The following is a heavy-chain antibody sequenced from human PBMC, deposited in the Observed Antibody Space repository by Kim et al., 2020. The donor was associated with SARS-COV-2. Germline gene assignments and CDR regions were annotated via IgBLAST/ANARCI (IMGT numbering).Heavy chain of an antibody. CDR3: AGIIVVPEGWFDP. CDR2: IKQDGSEK. D-gene: IGHD3-22*01. CDR1: GFTFSSYW. J-gene: IGHJ5*02. V-gene: IGHV3-7*01. Sequence: GGSLRLSCAASGFTFSSYWMSWVRQAPGKGLEWVANIKQDGSEKYYVDSVKGRFTISRDNAKNSLYLQMNSLRAEDTAVYYCAGIIVVPEGWFDPWGQGTLVTVSS.